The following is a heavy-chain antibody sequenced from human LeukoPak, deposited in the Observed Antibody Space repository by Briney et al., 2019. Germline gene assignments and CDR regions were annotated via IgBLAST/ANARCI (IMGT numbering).Heavy chain of an antibody. V-gene: IGHV3-21*01. D-gene: IGHD1-26*01. CDR3: ARDLPVVGAPGFDY. J-gene: IGHJ4*02. CDR2: ISSSSSYI. CDR1: GFTFSSYS. Sequence: GGSLRLSCAASGFTFSSYSMNWVRQAPGKGLEWVSSISSSSSYIYYADSVKGRFTISRDNAKNSLYLQMNSLRAEDTAVYYCARDLPVVGAPGFDYWGQGTLVTASS.